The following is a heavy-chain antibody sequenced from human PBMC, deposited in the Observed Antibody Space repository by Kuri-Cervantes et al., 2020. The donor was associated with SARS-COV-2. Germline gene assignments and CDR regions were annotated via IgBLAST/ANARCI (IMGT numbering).Heavy chain of an antibody. D-gene: IGHD6-6*01. J-gene: IGHJ4*02. CDR2: VNQDGTQK. Sequence: GESLKISCAASGFTFNSYWMSWVRQAPGKGLEWVANVNQDGTQKYYVDSVKGRFTISRDNSKNTLFLQMNFLRPEDTAMYYCAARNFDYWGQGTLVTVSS. CDR1: GFTFNSYW. V-gene: IGHV3-7*02. CDR3: AARNFDY.